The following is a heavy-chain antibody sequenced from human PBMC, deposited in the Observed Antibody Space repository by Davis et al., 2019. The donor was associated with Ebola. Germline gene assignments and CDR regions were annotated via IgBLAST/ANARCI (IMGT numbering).Heavy chain of an antibody. Sequence: PSETLSLTCTVSGDSISSGDYRWSWIRQSPGKGLEWIGDIYDSGSTDYNPSLRSRISISGDTSKNQFSLKVISVTVADTAVYYCATAASNGWPLGHYYMDVWGRGTTVTVSS. V-gene: IGHV4-30-4*01. CDR2: IYDSGST. D-gene: IGHD6-19*01. CDR3: ATAASNGWPLGHYYMDV. CDR1: GDSISSGDYR. J-gene: IGHJ6*03.